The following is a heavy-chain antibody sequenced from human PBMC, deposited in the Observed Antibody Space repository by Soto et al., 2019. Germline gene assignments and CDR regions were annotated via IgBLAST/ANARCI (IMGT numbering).Heavy chain of an antibody. J-gene: IGHJ3*02. CDR3: AKGYSSSWPNAFDI. V-gene: IGHV4-31*03. CDR1: GGSISRGGYY. D-gene: IGHD6-13*01. CDR2: IYYSGTT. Sequence: QVQLQESGPGLVKPSQTLSLTCTVSGGSISRGGYYWSWIRQHPGKGLEWIGYIYYSGTTYYNPALKSRITISVDTSKNQFSLKLSSVTAADTAVYFCAKGYSSSWPNAFDIWGQGTMVTVSS.